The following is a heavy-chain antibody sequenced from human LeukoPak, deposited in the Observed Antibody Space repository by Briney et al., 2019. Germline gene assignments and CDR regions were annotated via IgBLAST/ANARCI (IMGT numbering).Heavy chain of an antibody. CDR1: GGSISSYY. J-gene: IGHJ4*02. CDR2: IYYSGST. CDR3: ARESPEGYGGTTDYFDY. D-gene: IGHD4-23*01. Sequence: SSETLSLTCTVSGGSISSYYWSWIRQPPGKGLEWIGYIYYSGSTNYNPSLKSRVTISVDTSKNQFSLKLSSVTAADTAVYYCARESPEGYGGTTDYFDYWGQGTLVTVSS. V-gene: IGHV4-59*01.